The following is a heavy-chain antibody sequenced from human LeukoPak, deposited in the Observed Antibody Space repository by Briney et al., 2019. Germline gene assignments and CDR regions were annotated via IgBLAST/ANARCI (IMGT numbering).Heavy chain of an antibody. CDR2: ISSSGNTK. J-gene: IGHJ4*02. V-gene: IGHV3-11*04. D-gene: IGHD3-22*01. Sequence: GGSLRLSCAASGFSFSDYYMSWIRKAPGKGLVWVSYISSSGNTKYYADSLKGRFTISRDNANNSLYLQMSSLRAEDTAVYYCARGDYYDSGGPFDYWGQGALVTVSS. CDR1: GFSFSDYY. CDR3: ARGDYYDSGGPFDY.